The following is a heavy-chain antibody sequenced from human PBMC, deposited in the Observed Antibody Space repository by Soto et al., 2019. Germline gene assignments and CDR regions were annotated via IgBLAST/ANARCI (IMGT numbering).Heavy chain of an antibody. CDR1: GFTLSSYS. Sequence: EVQLVESGGGLVQPGGSLRLSCAASGFTLSSYSMNWVRQAPGKGLEGVSYISSSTIYYADSVKARFTISRDNAKNSLYLQMNSLRAEDTAVYYCAREYCSSTSCLNWFDPWGQGTLVTVSS. V-gene: IGHV3-48*01. J-gene: IGHJ5*02. CDR2: ISSSTI. CDR3: AREYCSSTSCLNWFDP. D-gene: IGHD2-2*01.